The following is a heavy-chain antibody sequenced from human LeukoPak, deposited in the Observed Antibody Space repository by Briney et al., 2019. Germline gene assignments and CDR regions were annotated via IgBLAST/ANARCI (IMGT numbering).Heavy chain of an antibody. Sequence: ASVKVSCKASGHTFTSYGISWVRQAPGQGLEWMGWISAYNGNTNYAQKLQGRVTMTTDTSTSTAYMELRSLRSDDTAVYYCARDWGGYCSSTSCYLYNWFDPWGQGTLVTVSS. CDR1: GHTFTSYG. CDR3: ARDWGGYCSSTSCYLYNWFDP. J-gene: IGHJ5*02. D-gene: IGHD2-2*01. V-gene: IGHV1-18*01. CDR2: ISAYNGNT.